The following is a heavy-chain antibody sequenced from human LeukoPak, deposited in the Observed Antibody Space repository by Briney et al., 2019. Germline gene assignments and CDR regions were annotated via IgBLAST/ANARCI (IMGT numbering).Heavy chain of an antibody. V-gene: IGHV5-51*01. D-gene: IGHD3-22*01. Sequence: GESLKISCKGSGYSFTSYWIGWVRQMPGKGREWMGIIYPGDSDTIYSPSFQGQVTISADKSISTAYLQWSSLKASDTAIYYCARQYYYYDSSGYYFPFDYWGQGTLVTVSS. J-gene: IGHJ4*02. CDR1: GYSFTSYW. CDR2: IYPGDSDT. CDR3: ARQYYYYDSSGYYFPFDY.